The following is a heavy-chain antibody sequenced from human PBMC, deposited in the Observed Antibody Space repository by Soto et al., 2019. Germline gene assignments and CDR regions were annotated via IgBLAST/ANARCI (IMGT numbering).Heavy chain of an antibody. CDR1: GGTFSSYA. Sequence: QVQLVQSGAEVEKPGSSVKVSCKASGGTFSSYAISWVRQAPGQGLEWMGGIIPISDTTNYAQKFQGRVTMTADEYTSTAYMELSSLRSEDTAVYYCARSQGSSTSLEIYYYYYYGMDVWGQGTTVTVSS. V-gene: IGHV1-69*01. CDR2: IIPISDTT. D-gene: IGHD2-2*01. J-gene: IGHJ6*02. CDR3: ARSQGSSTSLEIYYYYYYGMDV.